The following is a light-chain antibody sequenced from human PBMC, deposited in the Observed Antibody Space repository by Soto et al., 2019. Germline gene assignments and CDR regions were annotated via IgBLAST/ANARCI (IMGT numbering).Light chain of an antibody. CDR2: DAS. V-gene: IGKV3-11*01. J-gene: IGKJ3*01. CDR1: QSVSSY. CDR3: QQRRNWPLT. Sequence: EIVLTQSPATLSLSPGERATLSCRASQSVSSYLAWYQQKPGQAPRLLIYDASNRATGIPARFSGSGSGTDFTLTISSLGPEDFAVYYCQQRRNWPLTFGPGTKVDIK.